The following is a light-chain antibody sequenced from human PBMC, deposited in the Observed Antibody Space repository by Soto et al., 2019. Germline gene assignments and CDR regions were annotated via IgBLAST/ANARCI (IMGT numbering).Light chain of an antibody. Sequence: QSVLTQPPSASGSPGQPVTISCTGTSSDVGGYKYVSWYQQHPGKAPKLMIYEVTKRPSGVPDRFSGSKSGNTASLTVSGLQAEDEADYYSSSYAGSNNLRIFGGGTKVTVL. CDR3: SSYAGSNNLRI. J-gene: IGLJ2*01. V-gene: IGLV2-8*01. CDR2: EVT. CDR1: SSDVGGYKY.